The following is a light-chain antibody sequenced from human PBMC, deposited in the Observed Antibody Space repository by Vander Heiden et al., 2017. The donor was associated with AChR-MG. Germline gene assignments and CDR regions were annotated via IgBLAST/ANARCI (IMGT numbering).Light chain of an antibody. Sequence: DIQMTQSPSSLSASVGDRVTITCRASQSISNYLNWYQQKPGKAPKLLIYAASSLQSGVPSRFSGSGSGTDFTLTISSLQPEDFATYYCQQSYSTFWTFGPGTKVDIK. V-gene: IGKV1-39*01. J-gene: IGKJ3*01. CDR2: AAS. CDR3: QQSYSTFWT. CDR1: QSISNY.